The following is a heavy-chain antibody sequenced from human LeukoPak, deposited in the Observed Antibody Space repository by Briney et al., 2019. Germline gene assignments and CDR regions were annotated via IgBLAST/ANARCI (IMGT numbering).Heavy chain of an antibody. J-gene: IGHJ4*02. Sequence: GGSLRLSCAASGFIFSSFSMNWVRQAPGKGLEWISYISSSSSTIYYADSVKGRFTISRDNAKNSLYLQMNSLRAEDTAVYYCARRAGGGVYYFDYWGQGTLVTVSS. CDR3: ARRAGGGVYYFDY. V-gene: IGHV3-48*01. CDR2: ISSSSSTI. CDR1: GFIFSSFS. D-gene: IGHD2-8*01.